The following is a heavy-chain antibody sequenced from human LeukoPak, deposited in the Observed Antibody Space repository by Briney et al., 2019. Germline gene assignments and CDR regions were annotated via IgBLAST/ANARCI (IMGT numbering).Heavy chain of an antibody. D-gene: IGHD5-24*01. J-gene: IGHJ3*02. CDR2: INPNSGGT. CDR1: GYTFTGYS. Sequence: ASVKVSCKASGYTFTGYSLHWVRQAPGQGLEWMGWINPNSGGTEYAQKFQGRVTMTRDTSISTAYMELSSLRSDDTAVYYCARRSTVEMTRSQECFDIWGQGSMVTVS. CDR3: ARRSTVEMTRSQECFDI. V-gene: IGHV1-2*02.